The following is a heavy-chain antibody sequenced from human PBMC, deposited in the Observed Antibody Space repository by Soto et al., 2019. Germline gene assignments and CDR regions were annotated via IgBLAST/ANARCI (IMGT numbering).Heavy chain of an antibody. D-gene: IGHD4-17*01. Sequence: QVQLVQSGAEVKKPGSSVKVSCKASGGTFSSYAISWVRQAPGQGLEWMGGIIPIFGTANYAQKFQGRVTITADESTSTAYMELSSLRSEDTAVYYCARTHDYGDYGYPLPFFDYWGQGTLVTVSS. CDR1: GGTFSSYA. V-gene: IGHV1-69*01. CDR3: ARTHDYGDYGYPLPFFDY. J-gene: IGHJ4*02. CDR2: IIPIFGTA.